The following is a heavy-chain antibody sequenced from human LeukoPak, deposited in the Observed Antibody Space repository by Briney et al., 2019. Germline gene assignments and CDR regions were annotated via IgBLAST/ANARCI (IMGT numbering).Heavy chain of an antibody. V-gene: IGHV4-4*07. CDR1: DGSITGYY. Sequence: SETLSLTCTVSDGSITGYYWSCLRQPAGKGLEWIGRIYSSGSTNYNPSLKSRVTMSVDKSKNQFSLKLSSVTAADTAVYYCARDSSGSYGALDPWGQGTLVTVSS. CDR2: IYSSGST. CDR3: ARDSSGSYGALDP. D-gene: IGHD1-26*01. J-gene: IGHJ5*02.